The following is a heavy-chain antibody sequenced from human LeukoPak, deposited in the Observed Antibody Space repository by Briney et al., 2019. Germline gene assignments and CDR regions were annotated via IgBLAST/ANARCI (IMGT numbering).Heavy chain of an antibody. J-gene: IGHJ4*02. CDR1: GDSISTSNSY. Sequence: PSETLSLTCTVSGDSISTSNSYWGWIRQPPGKGLEWIGSIYYSGSTYYNPSLKSRVTISVDTSKNQFSLKLSSVTAADTAVYYCARDILGATRTWGQGTLVTVSS. D-gene: IGHD1-26*01. CDR2: IYYSGST. CDR3: ARDILGATRT. V-gene: IGHV4-39*07.